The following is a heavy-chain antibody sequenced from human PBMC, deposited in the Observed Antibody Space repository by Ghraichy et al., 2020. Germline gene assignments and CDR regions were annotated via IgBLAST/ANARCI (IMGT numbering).Heavy chain of an antibody. J-gene: IGHJ4*02. Sequence: SETLSLTCAVFGGSFIGNYYTWVCQPPGRGLEWIGEFTPGGFTNYNQALTSRVPISVDTSKNQYYLSLRSVTAAATAVYYCAGGSDLWSGYHDYWSQGNLVTGAS. V-gene: IGHV4-34*01. CDR3: AGGSDLWSGYHDY. CDR1: GGSFIGNY. CDR2: FTPGGFT. D-gene: IGHD3-3*01.